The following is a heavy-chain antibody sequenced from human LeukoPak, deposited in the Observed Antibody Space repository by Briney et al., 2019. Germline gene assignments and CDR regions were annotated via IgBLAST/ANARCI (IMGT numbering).Heavy chain of an antibody. Sequence: SESLSLTPIVSVGSICSYYWSCIPHPPGRGRGCVGYVYSSGSTNYNPSLKRRVTISVDTSKNQFSLKLSTVTAADTAVYYCARHAYGGTLNWFDPWGQGTLVTVSS. J-gene: IGHJ5*02. V-gene: IGHV4-59*08. CDR2: VYSSGST. D-gene: IGHD4-23*01. CDR1: VGSICSYY. CDR3: ARHAYGGTLNWFDP.